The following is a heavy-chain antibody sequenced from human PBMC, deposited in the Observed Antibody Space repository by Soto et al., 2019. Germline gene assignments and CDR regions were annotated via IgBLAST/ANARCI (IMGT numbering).Heavy chain of an antibody. V-gene: IGHV3-48*03. Sequence: PGGSLRLSCAASKFTFSSFEVNWVRQAPGKGLEWVSYISSTGSLIYYADSVKGRFTISRDNAKNSLYLQMNSLRPEDTAIYYCMRGGGWNQGYYHYYGMDVWGQGTTVTVSS. CDR3: MRGGGWNQGYYHYYGMDV. D-gene: IGHD1-1*01. J-gene: IGHJ6*02. CDR1: KFTFSSFE. CDR2: ISSTGSLI.